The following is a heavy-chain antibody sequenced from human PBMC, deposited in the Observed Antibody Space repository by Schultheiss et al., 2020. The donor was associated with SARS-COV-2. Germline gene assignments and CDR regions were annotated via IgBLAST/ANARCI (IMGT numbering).Heavy chain of an antibody. Sequence: GGSLRLSCAASGFTFSSYAMSWVRQAPGKGLEWVSAISGSGGSTYYADSVKGRFTISRDNSKNTLYLQMNSLRAEDTAVYYCAKEKWGIVVVPAASNWFDAWGQGTLVTVSS. CDR1: GFTFSSYA. CDR3: AKEKWGIVVVPAASNWFDA. J-gene: IGHJ5*02. D-gene: IGHD2-2*01. CDR2: ISGSGGST. V-gene: IGHV3-23*01.